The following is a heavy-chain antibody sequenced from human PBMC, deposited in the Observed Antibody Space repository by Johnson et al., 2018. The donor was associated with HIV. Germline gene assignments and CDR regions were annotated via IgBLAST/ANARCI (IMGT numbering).Heavy chain of an antibody. CDR2: ISWNSGSI. CDR1: GFTFDDYA. J-gene: IGHJ3*02. V-gene: IGHV3-9*03. CDR3: TRVSFGEGAFDI. Sequence: VQLVESGGGLVQPGRSLRLSCAASGFTFDDYAMHWVRQAPGKGLEWVSGISWNSGSIGYADSVKGRFTISRDNAKNSLYLQVNSLRAEDMTVYYCTRVSFGEGAFDIWGHGTMVTVAS. D-gene: IGHD3-10*01.